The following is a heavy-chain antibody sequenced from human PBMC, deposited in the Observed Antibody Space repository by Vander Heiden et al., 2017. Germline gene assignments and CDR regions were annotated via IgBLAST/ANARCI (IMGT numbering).Heavy chain of an antibody. Sequence: QVQLVESGGGVVQPGRSLRLSCAASGFTFSSYGMHWVRQAPGKGLEWVALIWYDGINKYYADSVKGRFTISRDNSKNTLYLQMNSLRAEDTAVYYCARDRAVIEGQWLVDYWGQGTLVTVSS. CDR1: GFTFSSYG. D-gene: IGHD6-19*01. J-gene: IGHJ4*02. CDR2: IWYDGINK. CDR3: ARDRAVIEGQWLVDY. V-gene: IGHV3-33*01.